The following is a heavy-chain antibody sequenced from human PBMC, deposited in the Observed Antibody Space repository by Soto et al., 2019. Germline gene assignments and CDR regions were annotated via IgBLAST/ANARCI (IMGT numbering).Heavy chain of an antibody. Sequence: GGSLRLSCAASGFTFSSYAMHWVRQAPGKGLEYVSAISSNGGSTYYANSVKGRFTISRDNSKNTLYLQMGSLRAEDMAVYYCARDQFASGYRDGIAVAGNWFDPWGQGTLVTVSS. V-gene: IGHV3-64*01. D-gene: IGHD6-19*01. CDR2: ISSNGGST. J-gene: IGHJ5*02. CDR3: ARDQFASGYRDGIAVAGNWFDP. CDR1: GFTFSSYA.